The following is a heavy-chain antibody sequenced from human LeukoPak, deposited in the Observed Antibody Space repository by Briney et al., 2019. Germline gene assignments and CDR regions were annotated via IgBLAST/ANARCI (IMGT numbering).Heavy chain of an antibody. J-gene: IGHJ6*03. CDR2: INHSGST. Sequence: SETLSLTCAVHGGSFSGYYWSWIRQPPGKGLEWIGEINHSGSTNYNPSPKSRVTISVDTSKNQFSLKLSSVTAEDTAVYYCARYYYDSSGYYYYYPLGPPYYYYYMDVWGKGTTVTISS. CDR1: GGSFSGYY. D-gene: IGHD3-22*01. V-gene: IGHV4-34*01. CDR3: ARYYYDSSGYYYYYPLGPPYYYYYMDV.